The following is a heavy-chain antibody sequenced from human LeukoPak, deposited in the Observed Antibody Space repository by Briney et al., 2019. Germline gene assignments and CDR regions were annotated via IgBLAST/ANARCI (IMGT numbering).Heavy chain of an antibody. V-gene: IGHV1-8*02. CDR1: GYTFTGYY. J-gene: IGHJ6*02. Sequence: ASVKVSCKASGYTFTGYYMHWVRQATGQGLEWMGWMNPNSGNTGYAQKFQGRVTMTRNTSISTAYMELSSLRSEDTAVYYCTTRADRLWFGELLYPHYYYYYGMDVWGQGTTVTVSS. D-gene: IGHD3-10*01. CDR3: TTRADRLWFGELLYPHYYYYYGMDV. CDR2: MNPNSGNT.